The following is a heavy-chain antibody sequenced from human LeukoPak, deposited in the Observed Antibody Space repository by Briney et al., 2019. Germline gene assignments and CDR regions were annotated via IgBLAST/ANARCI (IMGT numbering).Heavy chain of an antibody. Sequence: GASVKVSCTASGYTFTRYDINWVRQATGQGLEWRGWMNPNSGNTGYAQKFQGRVTMTRNTSISTAYMELSSLRSEDTAVYYCARVRRYCSGGSCYSWAFDIWGQGTMVTVSS. CDR1: GYTFTRYD. V-gene: IGHV1-8*01. D-gene: IGHD2-15*01. CDR2: MNPNSGNT. J-gene: IGHJ3*02. CDR3: ARVRRYCSGGSCYSWAFDI.